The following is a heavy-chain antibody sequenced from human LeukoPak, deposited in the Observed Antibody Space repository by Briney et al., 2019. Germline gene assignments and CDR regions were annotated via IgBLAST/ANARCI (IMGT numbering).Heavy chain of an antibody. D-gene: IGHD3-10*01. J-gene: IGHJ4*02. CDR2: ISAYNGNT. CDR1: GYTFTSYG. Sequence: GASVKVSCKASGYTFTSYGISWVRQAPGQGLEWMGWISAYNGNTNYAQKLQGRVTMTTDTSTSTAYMELRSLRSDDTAVYYCARDLLTMVRGVRLRPFDYWGQGTLVTVSS. V-gene: IGHV1-18*01. CDR3: ARDLLTMVRGVRLRPFDY.